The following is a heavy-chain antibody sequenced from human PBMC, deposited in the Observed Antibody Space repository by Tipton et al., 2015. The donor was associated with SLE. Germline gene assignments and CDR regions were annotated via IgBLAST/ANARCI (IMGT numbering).Heavy chain of an antibody. CDR1: GGSFSGYY. CDR3: ARQVGAEYFQH. V-gene: IGHV4-34*01. D-gene: IGHD1-26*01. J-gene: IGHJ1*01. Sequence: TLSLTCAVYGGSFSGYYWSWIRQPPGKGLEWIGEINHSGSTNYNPSLKSRVTISVDTSKNQFSLKLSSVTAADTAVYYCARQVGAEYFQHWGQGTLVTVSS. CDR2: INHSGST.